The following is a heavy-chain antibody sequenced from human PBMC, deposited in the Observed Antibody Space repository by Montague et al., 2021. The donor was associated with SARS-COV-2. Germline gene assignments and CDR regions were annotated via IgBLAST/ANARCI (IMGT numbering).Heavy chain of an antibody. CDR2: IYTSGST. Sequence: TLSLTCTVYGGSISSGSYFWSWIRQPAGKGLEWIVSIYTSGSTNSYPSLKIRVTISVDTSKNQFSLELGSVTAADTAVYYCARDAGIAATGLNWFDPWGRGTLVTVSS. CDR1: GGSISSGSYF. J-gene: IGHJ5*02. D-gene: IGHD6-13*01. CDR3: ARDAGIAATGLNWFDP. V-gene: IGHV4-61*02.